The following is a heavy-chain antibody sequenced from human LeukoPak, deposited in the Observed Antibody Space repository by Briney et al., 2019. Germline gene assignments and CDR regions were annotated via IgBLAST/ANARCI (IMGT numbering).Heavy chain of an antibody. CDR3: ARDGNAMIVGYFDY. CDR2: IYTSGST. J-gene: IGHJ4*02. Sequence: PGGSLRLSCAASGFTVSSNYMSWIRQPAGKGLEWIGRIYTSGSTNYNPSLKSRVTMSVDTSKNQFSLKLSSVTAADTAVYYCARDGNAMIVGYFDYWGQGTLVTVSS. D-gene: IGHD3-22*01. CDR1: GFTVSSNY. V-gene: IGHV4-4*07.